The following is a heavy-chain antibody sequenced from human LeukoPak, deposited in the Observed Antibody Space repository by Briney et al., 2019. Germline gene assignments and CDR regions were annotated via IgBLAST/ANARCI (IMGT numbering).Heavy chain of an antibody. CDR2: ISSSGSTI. CDR3: ARDLYYYDSSGYYSGLYYYGMDV. CDR1: GFTFSDYY. V-gene: IGHV3-11*01. D-gene: IGHD3-22*01. Sequence: PGGSLRLSCAASGFTFSDYYMSWIRQAPGKGLEWVSYISSSGSTIYYADSVKGRFTISRDNAKNSLYLQMNSLRAEDTAVYYCARDLYYYDSSGYYSGLYYYGMDVWGQGTTVTVSS. J-gene: IGHJ6*02.